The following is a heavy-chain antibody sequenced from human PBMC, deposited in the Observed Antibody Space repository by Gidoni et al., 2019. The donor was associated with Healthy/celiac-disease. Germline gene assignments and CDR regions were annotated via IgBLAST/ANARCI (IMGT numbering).Heavy chain of an antibody. CDR1: GGTFSSYA. CDR2: IIPSFGTA. D-gene: IGHD3-10*01. CDR3: AAFPDGSGSYYNGGLAYYYGMDV. J-gene: IGHJ6*02. Sequence: QVQLVQSGDEVKKPGSSVKVPCTASGGTFSSYAISWVRQAPGQGLEWMGGIIPSFGTANYAQKFQGRVTITADESTSTAYMELSSLRSEDTAVYYCAAFPDGSGSYYNGGLAYYYGMDVWGQGTTVTVSS. V-gene: IGHV1-69*01.